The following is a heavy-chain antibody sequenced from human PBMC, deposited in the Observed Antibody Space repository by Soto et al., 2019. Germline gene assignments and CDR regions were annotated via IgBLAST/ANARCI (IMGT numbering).Heavy chain of an antibody. CDR3: ARHRGSSSISNWFDP. D-gene: IGHD6-6*01. Sequence: QLQLQESGPGLVKPSETLSLTCTVSGGSISSSSYYWGWIRKPPGKGLEWIGSIYYSGSTYYNPSLKSRVTISVETSKNQFSLKLSSVTAADTAVYYCARHRGSSSISNWFDPWGQGTLVTVSS. CDR2: IYYSGST. CDR1: GGSISSSSYY. V-gene: IGHV4-39*01. J-gene: IGHJ5*02.